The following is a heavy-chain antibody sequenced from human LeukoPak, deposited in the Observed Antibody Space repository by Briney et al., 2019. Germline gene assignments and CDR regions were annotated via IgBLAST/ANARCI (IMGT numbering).Heavy chain of an antibody. CDR3: TRPSHYYYYYMDV. CDR2: IRSKAYGGTT. J-gene: IGHJ6*03. CDR1: GFTFGDYA. V-gene: IGHV3-49*03. Sequence: GGSLRLSCTASGFTFGDYAMSWFRQAPGKGLEGGGFIRSKAYGGTTEYAASVKGRFTISRDDSKSIAYLQMNSLKTEDTAVYYCTRPSHYYYYYMDVWGKGTTVTVSS.